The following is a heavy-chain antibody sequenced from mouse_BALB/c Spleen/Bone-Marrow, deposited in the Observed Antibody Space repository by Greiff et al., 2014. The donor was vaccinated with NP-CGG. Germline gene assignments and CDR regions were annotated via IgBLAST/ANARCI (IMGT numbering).Heavy chain of an antibody. Sequence: VHVKQSGGELVKPGASVKLSCTASGFNIKDTYMHWVKQRPGQGLEWIGRIGPANGDSTSDPKFPGKATITADTSSNTAYLQLSSLTSEDTAVYYCASYYYGSSYGFAYWGQGTLVTVSA. CDR3: ASYYYGSSYGFAY. CDR2: IGPANGDS. D-gene: IGHD1-1*01. CDR1: GFNIKDTY. J-gene: IGHJ3*01. V-gene: IGHV14-3*02.